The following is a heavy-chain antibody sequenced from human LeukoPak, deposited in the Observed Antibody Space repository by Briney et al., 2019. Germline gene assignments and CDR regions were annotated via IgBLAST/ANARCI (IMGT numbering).Heavy chain of an antibody. Sequence: GGSLRLSCEVSGFSFNIYAMHWVRQTPGRGLEWVAIISYEGSDKQYADSVKGRFTISRDNSRNALFLQMDSLRPEDTAIYYCARGAGNTGMPGFYYYYGLDVWGLGTTVTVSS. CDR1: GFSFNIYA. CDR2: ISYEGSDK. J-gene: IGHJ6*02. CDR3: ARGAGNTGMPGFYYYYGLDV. D-gene: IGHD6-19*01. V-gene: IGHV3-30-3*01.